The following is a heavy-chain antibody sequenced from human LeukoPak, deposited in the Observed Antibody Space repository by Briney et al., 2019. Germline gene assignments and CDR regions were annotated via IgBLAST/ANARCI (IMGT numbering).Heavy chain of an antibody. Sequence: SETLSLTCAVYGGSFSGYYWSWIRQPPGKGLEWIGEINHSGSTNYNPSLKSRITISVDTSKNQFSLKLSSVTAADTAVYYCARSGGYYYSTDYWGQGTLVTVSS. D-gene: IGHD3-22*01. CDR3: ARSGGYYYSTDY. CDR2: INHSGST. V-gene: IGHV4-34*01. CDR1: GGSFSGYY. J-gene: IGHJ4*02.